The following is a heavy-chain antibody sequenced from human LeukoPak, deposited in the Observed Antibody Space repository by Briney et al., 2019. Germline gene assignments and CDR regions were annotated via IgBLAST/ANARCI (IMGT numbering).Heavy chain of an antibody. J-gene: IGHJ4*02. CDR3: ATTVGYSGYDLYFDY. CDR1: GFTFSDYY. V-gene: IGHV3-11*01. D-gene: IGHD5-12*01. Sequence: GWSLRLSCAASGFTFSDYYMSWIRQAPGKGLEWVSYISSSGSTIYYADSVKGRFTISRDNAKNSPYLQMNSLRAEDTAVYYCATTVGYSGYDLYFDYWGQGTLVTVSS. CDR2: ISSSGSTI.